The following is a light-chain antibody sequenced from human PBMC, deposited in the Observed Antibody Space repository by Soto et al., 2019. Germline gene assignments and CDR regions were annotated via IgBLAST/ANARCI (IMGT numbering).Light chain of an antibody. CDR2: AAS. V-gene: IGKV1-39*01. CDR3: QQNYSTPRT. CDR1: QSISSW. Sequence: DIQMTQSPSTLSASVGDRVTITCRASQSISSWLAWYQQKPGKAPNLLIYAASTLQSGVPSRFSGSGSGTDFTLTISSLQPEDFATYYCQQNYSTPRTFGQGTKVDIK. J-gene: IGKJ1*01.